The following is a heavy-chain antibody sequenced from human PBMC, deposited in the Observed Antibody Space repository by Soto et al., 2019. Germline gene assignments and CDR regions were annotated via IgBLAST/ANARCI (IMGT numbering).Heavy chain of an antibody. V-gene: IGHV1-18*04. CDR1: GYTFTGYQ. Sequence: QVLLVQSGAEVKKPGTSVKVSCKASGYTFTGYQMHWVRQAPGQGLEWMGWISAYNGNTNYAQKLQGRVTMTTDTSTSTAYMELRSLRSDDTAVYYCARGSPDSSGYYVISAFDIWGQGTMVTVSS. CDR3: ARGSPDSSGYYVISAFDI. J-gene: IGHJ3*02. D-gene: IGHD3-22*01. CDR2: ISAYNGNT.